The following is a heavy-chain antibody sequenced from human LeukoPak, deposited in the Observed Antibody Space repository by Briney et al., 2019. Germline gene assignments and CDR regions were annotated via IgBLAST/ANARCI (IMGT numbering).Heavy chain of an antibody. J-gene: IGHJ4*02. V-gene: IGHV3-11*04. D-gene: IGHD3-9*01. CDR3: ARRTGSDIKSRYYDY. CDR2: ISSSCSTI. Sequence: GGSLRLSCAASGFTFSDYYMSWLRQAPGKGLEWVSYISSSCSTIYYADSVKGRFTIYRDNAKNSLYLKMNSLRAEDTAVYYCARRTGSDIKSRYYDYWGQGTLVTVSS. CDR1: GFTFSDYY.